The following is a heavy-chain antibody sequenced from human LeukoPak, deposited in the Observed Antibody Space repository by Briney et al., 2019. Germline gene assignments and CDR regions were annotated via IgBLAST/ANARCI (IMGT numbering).Heavy chain of an antibody. CDR1: GFTFSSYA. CDR3: VRDRNYFEALQRSY. J-gene: IGHJ4*02. V-gene: IGHV3-23*01. CDR2: ITGAGSTT. D-gene: IGHD1-7*01. Sequence: GRSLRLSCAAPGFTFSSYAMSWVRQDPGRGLEWVSSITGAGSTTYYPESVKGRFTISRDNSKNTLYLQMNSLRVEDTAVYFCVRDRNYFEALQRSYWGQGTLVTVSS.